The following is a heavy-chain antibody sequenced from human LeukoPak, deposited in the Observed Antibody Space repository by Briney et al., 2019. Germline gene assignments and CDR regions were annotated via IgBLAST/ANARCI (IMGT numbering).Heavy chain of an antibody. CDR1: GGSISSYY. V-gene: IGHV4-39*07. D-gene: IGHD2-15*01. J-gene: IGHJ4*02. CDR2: IYYSGST. Sequence: SETLSLTCTVSGGSISSYYWSWIRQPPGKGLEWIGRIYYSGSTYYNPSLKSRVTISVDTSKNQFSLKLSSVTAADTAVYYCATSRHCSGGSCYWENYFDYWGQGTLVTVS. CDR3: ATSRHCSGGSCYWENYFDY.